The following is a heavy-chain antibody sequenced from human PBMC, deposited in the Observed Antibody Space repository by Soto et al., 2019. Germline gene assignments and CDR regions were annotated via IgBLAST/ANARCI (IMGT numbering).Heavy chain of an antibody. J-gene: IGHJ2*01. Sequence: QVQLVESGGGVVQPGRSLRLSCAASGFTFNNYAMHWVRQAPGKGLEWVALISYDGSNKYYADSVKGRFTIYRDNSKFTLKLQMSNLRAADKYVYYCAKDPKWGRARAVTNFDL. D-gene: IGHD1-26*01. CDR3: AKDPKWGRARAVTNFDL. CDR1: GFTFNNYA. CDR2: ISYDGSNK. V-gene: IGHV3-30-3*01.